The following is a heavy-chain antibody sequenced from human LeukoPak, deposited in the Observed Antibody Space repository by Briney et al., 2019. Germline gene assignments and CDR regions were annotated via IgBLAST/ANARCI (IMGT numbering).Heavy chain of an antibody. CDR2: VYQSGTT. Sequence: SETLSLTCTVSGFSISSGHYWGWVRQPPGAGLEWIGSVYQSGTTYYNPSLKSRVTTSVDMSKNQFSLRLRPVTAADTAVYYCARAPADIVVVPAAHGAFDIWGQGTMVTVSS. CDR1: GFSISSGHY. J-gene: IGHJ3*02. V-gene: IGHV4-38-2*02. D-gene: IGHD2-2*01. CDR3: ARAPADIVVVPAAHGAFDI.